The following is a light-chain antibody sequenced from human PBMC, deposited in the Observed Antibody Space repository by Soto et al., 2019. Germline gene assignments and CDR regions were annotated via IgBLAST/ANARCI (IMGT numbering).Light chain of an antibody. J-gene: IGKJ5*01. CDR1: QSISSY. V-gene: IGKV1-39*01. CDR3: QQLFDSPIT. Sequence: DIQMTQSPSSLSASVGDRVTITCRASQSISSYLNWYQQKPGKAPKLLIYAASTLESRVPSRFSAAVSGTEFSLTITSLQPEDFATYYCQQLFDSPITFGQGTRLEI. CDR2: AAS.